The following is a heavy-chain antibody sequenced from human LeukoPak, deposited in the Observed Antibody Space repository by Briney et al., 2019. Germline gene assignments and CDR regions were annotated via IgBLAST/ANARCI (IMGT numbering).Heavy chain of an antibody. Sequence: PGGSLRLSCAAFGFTFSSYAMSWVRQAPGKGLEWVSAISGSGGSTYYADSVKGRFTISRDNSKNTLYLQMNSLRAEDTAVYYCATSLRITMIVVVGPFDYWGQGTLVTVSS. CDR3: ATSLRITMIVVVGPFDY. CDR1: GFTFSSYA. D-gene: IGHD3-22*01. CDR2: ISGSGGST. J-gene: IGHJ4*02. V-gene: IGHV3-23*01.